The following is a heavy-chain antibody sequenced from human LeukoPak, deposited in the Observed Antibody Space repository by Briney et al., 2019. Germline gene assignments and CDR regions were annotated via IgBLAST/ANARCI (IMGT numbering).Heavy chain of an antibody. J-gene: IGHJ6*03. D-gene: IGHD3-3*01. Sequence: SETLSLTCTVSGGSISSSSYYWGWIRQPPGKGLEWIGSIYYSGSTNYNPSLKSRVTISVDTSKNQFSLKLSSVTAADTAVYYCARVLRDFWSGLVTYYYMDVWGKGTTVTVSS. V-gene: IGHV4-39*07. CDR2: IYYSGST. CDR3: ARVLRDFWSGLVTYYYMDV. CDR1: GGSISSSSYY.